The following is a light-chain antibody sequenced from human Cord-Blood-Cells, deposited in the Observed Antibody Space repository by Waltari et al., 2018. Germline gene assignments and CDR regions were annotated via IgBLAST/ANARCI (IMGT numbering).Light chain of an antibody. CDR1: SSHVGGYNY. J-gene: IGLJ1*01. CDR3: CSYAGSYTYV. V-gene: IGLV2-11*01. Sequence: QSALTQPRSVSGSPGQSVTISCTGTSSHVGGYNYVSCYQQHPGKAPKLMIYDVSKRPSGVPDRFSGSKSGNTASLTISGLQAEDEADYYCCSYAGSYTYVFGTGTKVTVL. CDR2: DVS.